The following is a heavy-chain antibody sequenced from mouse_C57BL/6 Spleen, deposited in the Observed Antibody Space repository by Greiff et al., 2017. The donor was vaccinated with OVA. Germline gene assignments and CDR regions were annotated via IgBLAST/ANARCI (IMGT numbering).Heavy chain of an antibody. Sequence: VQLQQPGAELVRPGTSVKLSCKASGYTFTSYWMHWVKQRPGQGLEWIGVIDPSDSYTNYNQKFKGKATLTVDTSSSTAYMQLSSLTSEDSAVYYCARWRDGSFDYWGQGTTLTVSS. CDR2: IDPSDSYT. CDR1: GYTFTSYW. V-gene: IGHV1-59*01. J-gene: IGHJ2*01. D-gene: IGHD2-3*01. CDR3: ARWRDGSFDY.